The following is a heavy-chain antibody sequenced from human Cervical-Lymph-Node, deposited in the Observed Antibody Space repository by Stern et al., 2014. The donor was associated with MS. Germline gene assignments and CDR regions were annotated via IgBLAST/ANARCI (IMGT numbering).Heavy chain of an antibody. J-gene: IGHJ6*02. CDR2: INPNTGGT. Sequence: VQLVQSGAEVKKPGASVKVSCKTSGYIFTGYYMNWVRQAPGQGLEWMAWINPNTGGTKYAQKFQGRVTMTRDTTISTAYVELSSLTSADTAVYYCARDQRGITIFGVVTDYYYLGMDVWGQGTTVTVSS. CDR3: ARDQRGITIFGVVTDYYYLGMDV. CDR1: GYIFTGYY. D-gene: IGHD3-3*01. V-gene: IGHV1-2*02.